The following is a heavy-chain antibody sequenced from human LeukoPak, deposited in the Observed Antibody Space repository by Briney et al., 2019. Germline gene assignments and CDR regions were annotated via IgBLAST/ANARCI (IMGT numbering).Heavy chain of an antibody. V-gene: IGHV3-33*08. D-gene: IGHD3-22*01. Sequence: QPGRSLRLSCAASGITFSTYGMHWVRQAPGKGLECVAYIWYDGSKTYYAASVKGRFTISRDDPQNTLYLQVNSLRAEDTAVYYCARQAYSSGRYFPFDYWGQGTLVTVSS. CDR1: GITFSTYG. J-gene: IGHJ4*02. CDR2: IWYDGSKT. CDR3: ARQAYSSGRYFPFDY.